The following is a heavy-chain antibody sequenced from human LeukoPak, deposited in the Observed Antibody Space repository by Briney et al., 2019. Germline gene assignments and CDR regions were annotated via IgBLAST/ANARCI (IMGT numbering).Heavy chain of an antibody. CDR3: AAPPLLYSGSGHDAFDI. D-gene: IGHD1-26*01. CDR2: INPRGGSA. J-gene: IGHJ3*02. Sequence: GASVKVSCKASGYTFTSYYMHWVRQAPGQGFEWMGIINPRGGSASSAQKFQGRVTLTRDTSTSTVYMELSSLRSEDTAVYYCAAPPLLYSGSGHDAFDIWGQGTMVTVSS. V-gene: IGHV1-46*01. CDR1: GYTFTSYY.